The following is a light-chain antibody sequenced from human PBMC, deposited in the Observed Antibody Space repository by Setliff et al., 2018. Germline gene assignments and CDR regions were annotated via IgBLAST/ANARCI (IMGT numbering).Light chain of an antibody. Sequence: QSVLTQPPSASGSPGQSVTISCAGTSIDVSGYNYVSWYQQHPGKAPQLIIYDVTKRPSGVPDRFSGSKSGNTASLTVSGLQAEDEADYYCSSNIGSNNFDVFGTGTKVTVL. V-gene: IGLV2-8*01. CDR2: DVT. CDR1: SIDVSGYNY. CDR3: SSNIGSNNFDV. J-gene: IGLJ1*01.